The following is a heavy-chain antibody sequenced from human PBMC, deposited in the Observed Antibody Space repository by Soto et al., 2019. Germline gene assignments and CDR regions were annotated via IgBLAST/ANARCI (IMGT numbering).Heavy chain of an antibody. V-gene: IGHV3-21*01. D-gene: IGHD1-7*01. CDR2: ISSSSSYI. Sequence: EVQLVESGGGLVKPGGSLRLSCAASGFTFSPYTMSWVRQAPGKGLEWVSSISSSSSYIYYADSVKGRFTISRDNAKNSLYLQMNSLRAEDTAVYYCVRDSAGTTQSVRFDPWGQGTLVTVSS. CDR1: GFTFSPYT. CDR3: VRDSAGTTQSVRFDP. J-gene: IGHJ5*02.